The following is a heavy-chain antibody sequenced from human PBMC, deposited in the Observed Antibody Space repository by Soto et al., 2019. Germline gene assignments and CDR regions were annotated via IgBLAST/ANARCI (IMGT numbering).Heavy chain of an antibody. V-gene: IGHV3-9*01. CDR3: AKDRSLGYFDWQNAFDI. CDR1: GFTFDDYA. CDR2: ISWNSGSI. D-gene: IGHD3-9*01. J-gene: IGHJ3*02. Sequence: PGGSLRLSCAASGFTFDDYAMHWVRQAPGKGLEWVSGISWNSGSIGYADSVKGRFTISRDNAKNSLYLQMNSLRAEDTALYYCAKDRSLGYFDWQNAFDIWGQGTMVTVS.